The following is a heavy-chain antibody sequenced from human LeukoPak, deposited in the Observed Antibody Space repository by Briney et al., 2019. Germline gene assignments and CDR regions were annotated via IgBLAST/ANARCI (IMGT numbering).Heavy chain of an antibody. CDR3: AKRGYDFWSGYYYYYYMDV. CDR1: GFTFSSYG. V-gene: IGHV3-33*06. J-gene: IGHJ6*03. D-gene: IGHD3-3*01. CDR2: IWYDGSNK. Sequence: PGWSLRLSCAASGFTFSSYGMHWVRQAPGKGLEWVAVIWYDGSNKYYADSVKGRFTISRDNSKNTLYLQMNSLRAEDTAVYYCAKRGYDFWSGYYYYYYMDVWGKGTTVTVSS.